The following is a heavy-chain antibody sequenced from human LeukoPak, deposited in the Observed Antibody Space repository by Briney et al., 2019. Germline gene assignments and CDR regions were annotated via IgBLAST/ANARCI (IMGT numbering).Heavy chain of an antibody. CDR3: ARGLTMVRGVIIEEPLFDY. CDR2: ISSTGNYI. Sequence: PGGSLRLSCAASGFIFSSYSMNWVRQAPGKGLEWVSSISSTGNYIYYADSMKGRFTISRDNAKNSLYLQMNSLRAEDTAVYYCARGLTMVRGVIIEEPLFDYWGQGTLVTVSS. CDR1: GFIFSSYS. D-gene: IGHD3-10*01. V-gene: IGHV3-21*01. J-gene: IGHJ4*02.